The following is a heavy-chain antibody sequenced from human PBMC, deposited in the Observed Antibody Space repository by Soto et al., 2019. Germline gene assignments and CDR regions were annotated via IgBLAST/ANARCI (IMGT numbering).Heavy chain of an antibody. D-gene: IGHD5-12*01. V-gene: IGHV1-3*01. CDR2: INVGNGDT. Sequence: GASVKVSCKASGITFSSYAIHWVRQAPGQRLEWMGWINVGNGDTRYSQIFRGRVTLTRDTSASTAYLDLSSLRSEDTAIYYCARAISGYVTWGQGTLVTVSS. CDR1: GITFSSYA. CDR3: ARAISGYVT. J-gene: IGHJ5*02.